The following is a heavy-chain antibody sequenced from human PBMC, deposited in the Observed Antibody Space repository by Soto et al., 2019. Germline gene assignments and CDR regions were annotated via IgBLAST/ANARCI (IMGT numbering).Heavy chain of an antibody. CDR3: GRGGLAVSATYDY. Sequence: QVQLVQSGAEVKESGASVQVSCKASGYTFTNYGVAWVRRAPGQGLEWMVWISGSNGDTKYAQNLQNRVSMTTDTSTNTAYMELRSLRPDDTAIYFCGRGGLAVSATYDYWGQGTLVSVSS. D-gene: IGHD6-19*01. CDR1: GYTFTNYG. J-gene: IGHJ4*02. CDR2: ISGSNGDT. V-gene: IGHV1-18*01.